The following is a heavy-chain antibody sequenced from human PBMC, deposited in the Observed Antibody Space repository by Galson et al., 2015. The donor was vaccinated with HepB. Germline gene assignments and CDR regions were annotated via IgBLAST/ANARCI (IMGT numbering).Heavy chain of an antibody. CDR1: GFTFSSYA. D-gene: IGHD6-19*01. CDR3: AKEIWVAVAGPYFDY. J-gene: IGHJ4*02. V-gene: IGHV3-30*04. Sequence: SLRLSCAASGFTFSSYAMHWVRQAPGKGLEWVAVISYDGSNKYYADSVKGRFTISRDNSKNTLYLQMNSLRAEDTAVYYCAKEIWVAVAGPYFDYWGQGTLVTVSS. CDR2: ISYDGSNK.